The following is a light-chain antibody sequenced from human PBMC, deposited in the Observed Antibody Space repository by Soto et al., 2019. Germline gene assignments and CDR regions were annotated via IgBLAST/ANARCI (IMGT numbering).Light chain of an antibody. CDR1: QSVLYSSNNRNY. CDR2: WAS. CDR3: QQYYSTPLS. J-gene: IGKJ4*01. V-gene: IGKV4-1*01. Sequence: DIVMTQSPDSLAVSLGERVTINCKSSQSVLYSSNNRNYLVWYQQKPGQPPKLLIYWASTRESGVPDRFSGSGSGTDFTLTISSLQAEDVAVYYCQQYYSTPLSFGGGTKVDIK.